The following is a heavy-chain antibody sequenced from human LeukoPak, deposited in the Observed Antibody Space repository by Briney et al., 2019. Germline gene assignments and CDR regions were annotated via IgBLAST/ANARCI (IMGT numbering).Heavy chain of an antibody. D-gene: IGHD1-26*01. CDR1: GYTFTSCY. CDR2: INPSGGST. CDR3: ARDDSGSHIDY. J-gene: IGHJ4*02. Sequence: ASVKVSCKASGYTFTSCYMHWVRQAPGQGLEWMGIINPSGGSTSYAQKFQGRVTMTRDTSTSTAYMELSSLRSEDTAVYYCARDDSGSHIDYWGQGTLVTVSS. V-gene: IGHV1-46*03.